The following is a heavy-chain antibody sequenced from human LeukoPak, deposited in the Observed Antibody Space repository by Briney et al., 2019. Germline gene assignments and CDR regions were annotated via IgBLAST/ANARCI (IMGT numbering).Heavy chain of an antibody. D-gene: IGHD3-10*01. Sequence: PSETLSLTCAVSGYSISSGYYWGWIRQPPGQGLEWIGSIYHSGSTYYNPSLKSRVTISVDTSKNQFSLKLSSVTAADTAVYYCASKYYGSGSYKLPFDYWGQGTLVTVSS. V-gene: IGHV4-38-2*01. CDR2: IYHSGST. CDR1: GYSISSGYY. CDR3: ASKYYGSGSYKLPFDY. J-gene: IGHJ4*02.